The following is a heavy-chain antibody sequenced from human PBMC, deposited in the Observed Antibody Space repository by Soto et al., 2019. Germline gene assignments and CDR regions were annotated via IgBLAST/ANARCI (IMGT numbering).Heavy chain of an antibody. J-gene: IGHJ3*02. CDR3: ASHPRGGDQEVAFDI. D-gene: IGHD2-21*02. CDR1: GYTFTSYA. Sequence: GASVKVSCKASGYTFTSYAMHWVRQAPGQRLEWMGWINAGNGNTKYSQKFQGRVTITRDTSASTAYMELSSLRSEDTAVYYCASHPRGGDQEVAFDIWGQGTMVTVAS. V-gene: IGHV1-3*01. CDR2: INAGNGNT.